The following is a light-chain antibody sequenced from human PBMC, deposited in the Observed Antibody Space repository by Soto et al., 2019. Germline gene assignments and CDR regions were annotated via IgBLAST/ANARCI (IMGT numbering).Light chain of an antibody. CDR3: SSYAGNNNVV. CDR2: EVS. V-gene: IGLV2-8*01. Sequence: QSVLTQPPSASGSPGQSVTISCTGTSSDVGAYDYVSWYQQHPGKAPKLLIYEVSQRPSGVPDRFSGSKSGNTASLTVSGLQAEDEADFYCSSYAGNNNVVFGGGTQLTVL. CDR1: SSDVGAYDY. J-gene: IGLJ2*01.